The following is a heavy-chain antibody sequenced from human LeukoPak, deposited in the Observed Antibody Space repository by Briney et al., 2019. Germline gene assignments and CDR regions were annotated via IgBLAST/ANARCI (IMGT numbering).Heavy chain of an antibody. CDR2: ISAYNGNT. J-gene: IGHJ4*02. D-gene: IGHD3-3*01. V-gene: IGHV1-18*04. Sequence: GASVKVSCKASGYTFTGYYMHWVRQAPGQGLEWMGWISAYNGNTNYAQKLQGRVTMTTDTSTSTAYMELRSLRSDDTAVYYCAVSGYYPEALDYWGQGTLVTVSS. CDR1: GYTFTGYY. CDR3: AVSGYYPEALDY.